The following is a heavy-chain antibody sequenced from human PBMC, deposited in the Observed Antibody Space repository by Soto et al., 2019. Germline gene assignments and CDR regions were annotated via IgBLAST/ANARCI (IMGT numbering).Heavy chain of an antibody. CDR1: GFTFGDYA. D-gene: IGHD2-15*01. CDR2: IRSKAYGGTT. J-gene: IGHJ4*02. CDR3: TRGYCSGGSCYSDY. Sequence: GGSLRLSCTASGFTFGDYAMSWFRQAPGKGLEWVGFIRSKAYGGTTEYAASVKGRFTISRDDSKSIAYLQMNSLKTEDTAVYYCTRGYCSGGSCYSDYWGQGTLVTVSS. V-gene: IGHV3-49*03.